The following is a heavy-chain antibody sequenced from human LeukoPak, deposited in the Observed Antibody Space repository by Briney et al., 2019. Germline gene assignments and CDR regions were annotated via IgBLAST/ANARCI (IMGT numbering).Heavy chain of an antibody. CDR2: INPNSGGT. CDR3: ARGERYYYDSSGYYRHYYYYGMDV. CDR1: GYTFTGYY. D-gene: IGHD3-22*01. V-gene: IGHV1-2*02. Sequence: ASVKVSCKASGYTFTGYYMHWVRQAPGQGLEWMGWINPNSGGTSYAQKFQGRVTMTRDTSISTTYMELSRLRSDDTAVYYCARGERYYYDSSGYYRHYYYYGMDVWGQGTTVTVSS. J-gene: IGHJ6*02.